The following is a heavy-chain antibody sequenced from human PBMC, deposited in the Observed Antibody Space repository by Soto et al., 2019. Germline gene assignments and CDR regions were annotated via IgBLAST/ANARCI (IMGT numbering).Heavy chain of an antibody. CDR2: INPNSGGT. Sequence: SVKVSCKASGYTFTGYYMHWVRQAPGQGLEWMGWINPNSGGTNYAQKFQGRVTMTRDTSISTAYMELSRLRSDDTAVYYCATYDIGIRYGMDVWGQGTTVTVSS. CDR3: ATYDIGIRYGMDV. D-gene: IGHD3-22*01. J-gene: IGHJ6*02. V-gene: IGHV1-2*02. CDR1: GYTFTGYY.